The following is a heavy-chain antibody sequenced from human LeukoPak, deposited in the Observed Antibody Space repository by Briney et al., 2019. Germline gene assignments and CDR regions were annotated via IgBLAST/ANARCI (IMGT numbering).Heavy chain of an antibody. CDR3: ARETSQKGAHYMDV. CDR1: GGSISSYY. J-gene: IGHJ6*03. CDR2: IYYSGST. D-gene: IGHD3-16*01. V-gene: IGHV4-59*01. Sequence: KSSETLSLTCTVSGGSISSYYWSWIRQPPGKGLEWIGYIYYSGSTNYNHSLKSRVTISVDTSKNRFSLKLSSVTAADTAVYYCARETSQKGAHYMDVWGKGTTVTISS.